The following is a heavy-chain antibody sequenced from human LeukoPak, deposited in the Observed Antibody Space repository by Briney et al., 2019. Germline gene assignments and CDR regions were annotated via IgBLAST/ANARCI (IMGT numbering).Heavy chain of an antibody. CDR2: ISGSGGST. Sequence: GGSLRLSCAASGYTFSSYAMSWVRQAPGKGLEWVSAISGSGGSTYYADSVKGRFTIPRDNSKNTLYLQMNSLRAEDTAVYYCAKDPAVDYGSGSYSYYFDYWGQGTLVTVSS. CDR1: GYTFSSYA. D-gene: IGHD3-10*01. CDR3: AKDPAVDYGSGSYSYYFDY. J-gene: IGHJ4*02. V-gene: IGHV3-23*01.